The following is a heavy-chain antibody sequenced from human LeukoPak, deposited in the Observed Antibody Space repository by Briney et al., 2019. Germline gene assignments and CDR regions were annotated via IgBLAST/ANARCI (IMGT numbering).Heavy chain of an antibody. J-gene: IGHJ4*02. CDR2: INHSGST. Sequence: PSETLSLTCAVYGGSFSGYYWSWIRHPPGKGLEWIGEINHSGSTNYNPSLKSRVTISVDTSKNQFSLKLSSVTAADTAVYYCAWESPILRYFPRWGQGTLATVSS. CDR1: GGSFSGYY. D-gene: IGHD3-9*01. CDR3: AWESPILRYFPR. V-gene: IGHV4-34*01.